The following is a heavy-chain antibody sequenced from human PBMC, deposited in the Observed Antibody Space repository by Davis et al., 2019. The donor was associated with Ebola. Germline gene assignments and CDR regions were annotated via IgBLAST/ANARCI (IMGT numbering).Heavy chain of an antibody. CDR3: ARDLYNSGSDY. Sequence: ASVKVSCKASGDSFTGHYIHWVRPAPGQGLEWMGRINPNNGVTHYAQRFQGRVTMTRDTSISTAYMQLNRLRSDDTAVYFCARDLYNSGSDYWGLGTLVTVSS. J-gene: IGHJ4*02. V-gene: IGHV1-2*06. CDR1: GDSFTGHY. D-gene: IGHD6-19*01. CDR2: INPNNGVT.